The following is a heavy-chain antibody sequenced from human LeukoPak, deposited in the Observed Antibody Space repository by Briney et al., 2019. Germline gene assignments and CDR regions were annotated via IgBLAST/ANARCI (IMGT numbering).Heavy chain of an antibody. CDR3: AKDYTAMVRGPDY. V-gene: IGHV3-9*01. Sequence: GRSLRLSCAASGFTFVDYAMHWVRQAPGKGLEWVSGISWNSGSIGYADSVKGRFTISRDNAKNSLYLQMNSLRAEDTALYYCAKDYTAMVRGPDYWGQGTLVTVSS. CDR1: GFTFVDYA. D-gene: IGHD5-18*01. J-gene: IGHJ4*02. CDR2: ISWNSGSI.